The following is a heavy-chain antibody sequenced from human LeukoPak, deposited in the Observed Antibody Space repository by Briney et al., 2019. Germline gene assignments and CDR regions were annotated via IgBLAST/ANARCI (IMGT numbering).Heavy chain of an antibody. J-gene: IGHJ4*02. V-gene: IGHV3-48*02. D-gene: IGHD2-8*01. CDR3: VKELSPFDY. CDR1: GFTFSTHG. CDR2: ISPSSGTI. Sequence: GGSLRLSCVASGFTFSTHGMNWVRRAPGKGLEWVSYISPSSGTIYYADSVKGRFTISRDNAKNSLYLQMNSLRDEDTAVYYCVKELSPFDYWGQGTLVTVSS.